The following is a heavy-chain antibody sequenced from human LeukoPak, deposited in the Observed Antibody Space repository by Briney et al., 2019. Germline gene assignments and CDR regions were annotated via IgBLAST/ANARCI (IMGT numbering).Heavy chain of an antibody. CDR1: GFTVSSNY. Sequence: GGSLRLSCAASGFTVSSNYMSWVRQAPGKGLEWVSGIYSCDTTYYADSVKGRFTISRDNSKNTLYLQMNSLRAEDTAVYYCARRVPSQVITDYFDYWGQGTLVTVSS. CDR2: IYSCDTT. D-gene: IGHD3-16*01. CDR3: ARRVPSQVITDYFDY. J-gene: IGHJ4*02. V-gene: IGHV3-66*01.